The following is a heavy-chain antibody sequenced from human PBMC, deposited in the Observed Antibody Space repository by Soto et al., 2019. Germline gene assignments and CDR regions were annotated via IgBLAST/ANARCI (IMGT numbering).Heavy chain of an antibody. J-gene: IGHJ3*02. CDR1: GFTFSSYW. D-gene: IGHD3-3*01. V-gene: IGHV3-7*05. CDR3: AREKDYDFWSGYPMGTFDI. CDR2: IKQDGSEK. Sequence: GGSLRLSCAASGFTFSSYWMSWVRQAPGKGLEWVANIKQDGSEKYYVDSVKGRFTISRDNAKNSLYLQMNSLRAEDTAVYYCAREKDYDFWSGYPMGTFDIWGQGTMVTVSS.